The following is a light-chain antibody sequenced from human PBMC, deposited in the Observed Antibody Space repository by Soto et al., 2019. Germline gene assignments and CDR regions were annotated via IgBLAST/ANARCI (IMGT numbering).Light chain of an antibody. CDR1: QSVSSDY. CDR2: GTS. J-gene: IGKJ2*01. CDR3: QQYGSSPPVYT. V-gene: IGKV3-20*01. Sequence: EIVLTQSPGTLSLSPGERATLSCRASQSVSSDYLAWYQQKPGQAPRLLIYGTSSRATGIPDRFSGSGSGTDFPLPISRLEPEDFAVYYCQQYGSSPPVYTFGQGTKVEIK.